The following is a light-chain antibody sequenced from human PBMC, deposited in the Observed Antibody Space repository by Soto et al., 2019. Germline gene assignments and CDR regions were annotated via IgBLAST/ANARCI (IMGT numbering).Light chain of an antibody. CDR3: QQLRMYPST. J-gene: IGKJ4*01. CDR2: AAS. CDR1: QDISNY. V-gene: IGKV1-39*01. Sequence: DIQMTQSPSSLSASVGDRVTITFQASQDISNYLNWYQQKPGKAPNLLIYAASTLYGGVPSRFSGSGSGTDFALTITSLQAEDFATYYCQQLRMYPSTFGGGTKVDIK.